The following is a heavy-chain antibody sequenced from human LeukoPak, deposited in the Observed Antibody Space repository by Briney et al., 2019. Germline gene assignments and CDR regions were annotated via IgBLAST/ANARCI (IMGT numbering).Heavy chain of an antibody. CDR1: GFTFSRYD. J-gene: IGHJ6*03. V-gene: IGHV3-7*01. Sequence: GRSLRLSCAASGFTFSRYDMHWVRQAPGKGLEWVANIKQDGSEKYYVDSVKGRFIISRDNAKNSLYLQMNSLRAEDTAVYYCAKGAFRDQVQGYYYMDVWGKGTTVTVSS. D-gene: IGHD3-10*01. CDR3: AKGAFRDQVQGYYYMDV. CDR2: IKQDGSEK.